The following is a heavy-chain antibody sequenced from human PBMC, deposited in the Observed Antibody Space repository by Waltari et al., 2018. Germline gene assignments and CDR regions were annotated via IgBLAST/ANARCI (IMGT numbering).Heavy chain of an antibody. CDR1: GYTFTGYY. J-gene: IGHJ6*02. Sequence: QVQLVQAGAEVKKPGASVKVSCKASGYTFTGYYMHWVRQAPGQGLEWMGWSNPNSGGTNYAQKFQGMVTMTSDTSISTAYMELSMLRSDDTAVYYCAHGERFLEWSGIDVWGQGTTVTVSS. D-gene: IGHD3-3*01. CDR2: SNPNSGGT. CDR3: AHGERFLEWSGIDV. V-gene: IGHV1-2*02.